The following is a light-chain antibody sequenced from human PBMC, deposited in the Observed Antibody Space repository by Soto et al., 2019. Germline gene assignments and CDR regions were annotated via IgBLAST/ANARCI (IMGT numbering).Light chain of an antibody. CDR2: DTS. CDR3: LLSYSGAHVV. V-gene: IGLV7-46*01. CDR1: PGAVTSGHY. Sequence: QAVVPQEPSLTVSPGGTVTLTCGSRPGAVTSGHYPYWFQQKPGPAPRTLIYDTSNKHSWTPARFSGSLLGGKAALTLSGAQPEDEAEYYCLLSYSGAHVVFGGGTKLTVL. J-gene: IGLJ2*01.